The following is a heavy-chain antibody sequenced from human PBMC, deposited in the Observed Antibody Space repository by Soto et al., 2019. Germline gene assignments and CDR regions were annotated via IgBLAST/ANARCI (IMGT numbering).Heavy chain of an antibody. Sequence: QVQLQESGPGLVKPSQTLSLTCTVSADSVSRGGYYWSWIRQHPGKGLEWIGNIYDSGTYYNPSLKSRLTISVDTTKYQFSLTLTSVTAADTAVYYCARATAMAGPDYWGQGTLVTVSS. V-gene: IGHV4-31*03. CDR2: IYDSGT. CDR1: ADSVSRGGYY. D-gene: IGHD5-18*01. J-gene: IGHJ4*02. CDR3: ARATAMAGPDY.